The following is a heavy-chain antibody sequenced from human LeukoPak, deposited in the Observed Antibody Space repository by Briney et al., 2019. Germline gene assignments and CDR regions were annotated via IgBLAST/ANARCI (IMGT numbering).Heavy chain of an antibody. V-gene: IGHV3-21*01. J-gene: IGHJ4*02. CDR1: GFTFSSYS. CDR3: ARDNTYGDYGLDY. D-gene: IGHD4-17*01. Sequence: GGSLRLSCAAPGFTFSSYSMNWVRQAPGKGLEWVSSISSSSSYIYYADSVKGRFTISGDNAKNSLYLQMNSLRAEDTAVYYCARDNTYGDYGLDYWGQGTLVTVS. CDR2: ISSSSSYI.